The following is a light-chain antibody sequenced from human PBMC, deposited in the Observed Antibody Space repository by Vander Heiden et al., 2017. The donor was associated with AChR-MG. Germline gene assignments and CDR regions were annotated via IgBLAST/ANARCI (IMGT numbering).Light chain of an antibody. CDR1: QTIGYW. V-gene: IGKV1-5*03. Sequence: DIQMTQSPSTLSASVGDRVIITCRASQTIGYWLAWYQQKPGKAPNLLIYKASNLESLVPSRFSGSGSGTDFTLTISSLQPDDFATYYCQQDSSNSSTFGQGTKVEIK. CDR2: KAS. J-gene: IGKJ1*01. CDR3: QQDSSNSST.